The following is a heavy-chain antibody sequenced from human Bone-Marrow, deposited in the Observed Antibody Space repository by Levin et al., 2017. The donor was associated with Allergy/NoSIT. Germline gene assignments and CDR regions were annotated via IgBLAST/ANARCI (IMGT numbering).Heavy chain of an antibody. Sequence: KISCKASGGTITTHTISWVRQAPGQGLECLGRIIPILGISNSAQKFQDRVTITADTSANTAYMELNSLRSEDTAVYYCAVDRSPMGRGILITGYEKLDYWGQGTLVTVSS. CDR1: GGTITTHT. CDR2: IIPILGIS. CDR3: AVDRSPMGRGILITGYEKLDY. J-gene: IGHJ4*02. D-gene: IGHD3-10*01. V-gene: IGHV1-69*02.